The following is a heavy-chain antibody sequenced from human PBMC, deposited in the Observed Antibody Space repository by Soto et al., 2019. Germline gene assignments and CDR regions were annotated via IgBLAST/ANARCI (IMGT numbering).Heavy chain of an antibody. CDR3: ARSTPQYDFWSGLNYYYCGMDV. D-gene: IGHD3-3*01. CDR2: IIPIFGTA. V-gene: IGHV1-69*12. J-gene: IGHJ6*02. Sequence: QVQLVQSGAEVKKPGSSVKVSCKASGGTFSSYAISWVRQAPGQGLEWMGGIIPIFGTANYAQKFQGRVTITADESTSTAYMELSSLRSEDTAVYYCARSTPQYDFWSGLNYYYCGMDVWGQGTTVTVSS. CDR1: GGTFSSYA.